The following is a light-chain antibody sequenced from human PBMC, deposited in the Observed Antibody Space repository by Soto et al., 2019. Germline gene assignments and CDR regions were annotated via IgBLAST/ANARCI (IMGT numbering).Light chain of an antibody. CDR2: EVF. CDR3: LSYVGRETGV. V-gene: IGLV2-8*01. CDR1: SNDIGAYNY. J-gene: IGLJ1*01. Sequence: SVLTQPPSASGSPGQSVTISCTGTSNDIGAYNYVSWYQHHPGKVPKLLIYEVFRRPSWVPDRFSASKSGNTASLTVSGLQPEDEADYYCLSYVGRETGVFGSGTKVTVL.